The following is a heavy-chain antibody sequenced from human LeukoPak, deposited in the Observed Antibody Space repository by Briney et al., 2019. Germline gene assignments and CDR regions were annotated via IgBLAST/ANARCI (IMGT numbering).Heavy chain of an antibody. CDR2: FYTGGNT. J-gene: IGHJ4*02. CDR3: TRMSYYDGSGPSFDY. CDR1: GFPVRNHF. D-gene: IGHD3-10*01. V-gene: IGHV3-53*01. Sequence: GSLRLSCASSGFPVRNHFIGLVRQAPGRGLELVPGFYTGGNTYYSDSVRGRFTISRDNSKNTLYLQMNSLRAEDTAIYYCTRMSYYDGSGPSFDYWGQGTLVAVSS.